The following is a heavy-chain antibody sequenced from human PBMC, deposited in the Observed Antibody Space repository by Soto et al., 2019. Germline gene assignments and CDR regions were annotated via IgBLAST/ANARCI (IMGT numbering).Heavy chain of an antibody. V-gene: IGHV3-23*01. D-gene: IGHD6-19*01. J-gene: IGHJ6*02. CDR2: ISGSGGST. CDR1: GFTFSSYA. Sequence: EVQLLESGGGLVQPGGSLRLSCAASGFTFSSYAMSWVRQAPGKGREWVSAISGSGGSTYYADSVKGRFTISRDNSKNTLYLQMNSLRAEDTAVYYCAKSQWLVLNMDVWGQGTTVTVSS. CDR3: AKSQWLVLNMDV.